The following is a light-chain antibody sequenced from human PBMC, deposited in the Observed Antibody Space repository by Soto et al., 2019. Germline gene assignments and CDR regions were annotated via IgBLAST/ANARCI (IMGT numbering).Light chain of an antibody. J-gene: IGKJ3*01. CDR2: DAS. Sequence: DIQMTPSPSSLSASVGDRVTITCQASQDISNYLNWYQQKPGKAPKLLIYDASNLQTGVPSRFXGSGSETDFTFTISRLQPEDIATYYCQQYYILPQITFGPGTKVDI. CDR1: QDISNY. V-gene: IGKV1-33*01. CDR3: QQYYILPQIT.